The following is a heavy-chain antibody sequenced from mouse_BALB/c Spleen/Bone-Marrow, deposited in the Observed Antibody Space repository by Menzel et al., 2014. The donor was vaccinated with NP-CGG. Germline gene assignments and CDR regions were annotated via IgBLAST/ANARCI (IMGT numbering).Heavy chain of an antibody. V-gene: IGHV1-7*01. CDR3: ARSXXVXDXALIY. Sequence: VQLQQSGAXXAKPGASVKMSCKASGYTFTSYWMHWVKQRPGQGLEWIGYINPSTGYTEYNQKFKDKATLTADKSSSTAYMQLSSLTSEDSAVYYXARSXXVXDXALIYXXQXXXVTV. CDR1: GYTFTSYW. D-gene: IGHD1-1*01. CDR2: INPSTGYT. J-gene: IGHJ3*01.